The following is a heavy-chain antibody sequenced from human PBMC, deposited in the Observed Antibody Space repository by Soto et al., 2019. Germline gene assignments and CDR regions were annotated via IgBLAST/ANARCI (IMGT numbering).Heavy chain of an antibody. Sequence: QVPLVQSGAEVKKAGASVKDSCKASGYTFTSYVITWVRQAPGQGLELMGWTSAHNGNTHYTQDLQGRVTMTTDTATSTAYMELRSPISDDTAVYYCARNYISGWYFDYWGQGTLVTVAS. D-gene: IGHD6-19*01. CDR3: ARNYISGWYFDY. CDR1: GYTFTSYV. CDR2: TSAHNGNT. J-gene: IGHJ4*02. V-gene: IGHV1-18*04.